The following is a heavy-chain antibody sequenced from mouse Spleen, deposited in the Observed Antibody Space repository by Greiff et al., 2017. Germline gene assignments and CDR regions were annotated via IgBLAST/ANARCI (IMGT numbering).Heavy chain of an antibody. D-gene: IGHD1-1*01. CDR3: ATYGSRGYYAMDY. Sequence: QVHVKQSGPGLVQPSQSLSITCTVSGFSLTSYGVHWVRQSPGKGLEWLGVIWSGGSTDYNAAFISRLSISKDNSKSQVFFKMNSLQADDTAIYYCATYGSRGYYAMDYWGQGTSVTVSS. CDR1: GFSLTSYG. J-gene: IGHJ4*01. V-gene: IGHV2-2*01. CDR2: IWSGGST.